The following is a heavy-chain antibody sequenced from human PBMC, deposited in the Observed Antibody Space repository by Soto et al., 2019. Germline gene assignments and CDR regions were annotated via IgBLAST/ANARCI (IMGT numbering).Heavy chain of an antibody. CDR2: INSDGSST. V-gene: IGHV3-74*01. CDR1: GFTFSSYW. CDR3: ARDLGEMATTKYYYYYGMDV. Sequence: GGSLRLSCAASGFTFSSYWMHWVRQAPGKGLVWVSRINSDGSSTSYGDSVKGRFTISRDNAKNTLYLQMNSLRAEDTAVYYCARDLGEMATTKYYYYYGMDVWGQGTTVTVSS. D-gene: IGHD3-10*01. J-gene: IGHJ6*02.